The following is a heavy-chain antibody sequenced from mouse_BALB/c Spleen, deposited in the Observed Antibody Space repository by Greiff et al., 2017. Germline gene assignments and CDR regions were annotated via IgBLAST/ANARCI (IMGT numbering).Heavy chain of an antibody. CDR2: IDPSDNET. Sequence: VQLQQSGPQLVRPGASVKISCKASGYSFTSYWMHWVKQRPGQGLEWIGMIDPSDNETRLNQKFKDKATLTVDKSSSTAYMQLSSPTSEDSAVYYCANSSGDPYYAMDYWGQGTSVTVSS. CDR1: GYSFTSYW. CDR3: ANSSGDPYYAMDY. J-gene: IGHJ4*01. D-gene: IGHD3-1*01. V-gene: IGHV1-74*01.